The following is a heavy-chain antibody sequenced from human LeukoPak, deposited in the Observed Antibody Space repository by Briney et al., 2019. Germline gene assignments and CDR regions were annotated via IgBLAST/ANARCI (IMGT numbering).Heavy chain of an antibody. CDR3: ARAQLAWGAAN. CDR2: IKQDGSEK. V-gene: IGHV3-7*04. D-gene: IGHD6-13*01. CDR1: GFTFSSYC. Sequence: GGSLRLSCAASGFTFSSYCMNWVRQAPGKGLEWVANIKQDGSEKYYVDSVKGRFTVSRDNAKNSLYLQMNSLRVEDTAVYYCARAQLAWGAANWGQGTLVTVSS. J-gene: IGHJ4*02.